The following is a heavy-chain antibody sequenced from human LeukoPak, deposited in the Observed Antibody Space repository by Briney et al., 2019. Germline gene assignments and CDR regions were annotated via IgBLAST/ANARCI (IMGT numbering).Heavy chain of an antibody. CDR1: GGSISSGDYY. CDR3: ARAGLVVLAANFDY. CDR2: IYYSGST. D-gene: IGHD2-2*01. J-gene: IGHJ4*02. V-gene: IGHV4-30-4*01. Sequence: PSQTLSLTRTVSGGSISSGDYYWSWIRQPPGKGLEWIGYIYYSGSTYYNPSLKSRVTISVDTSKNQFSLKLSSVTAADTAVYYCARAGLVVLAANFDYWGQGTLVTVSS.